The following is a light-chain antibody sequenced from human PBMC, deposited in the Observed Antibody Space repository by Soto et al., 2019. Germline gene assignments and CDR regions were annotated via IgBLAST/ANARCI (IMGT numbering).Light chain of an antibody. CDR1: QSVSSSR. J-gene: IGKJ1*01. V-gene: IGKV3-20*01. CDR3: QQYHTYRT. Sequence: EIVLKQSPGTLSLSPGERATLSCRASQSVSSSRLAWYRQKPGQAPRLLIYGASSRATGIPDRFSGSGSGTEFTLTISSLQPDDFATYYCQQYHTYRTFGQGTKVDI. CDR2: GAS.